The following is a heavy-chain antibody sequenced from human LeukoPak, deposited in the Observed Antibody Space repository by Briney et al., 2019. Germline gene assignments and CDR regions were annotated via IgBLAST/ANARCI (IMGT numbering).Heavy chain of an antibody. D-gene: IGHD1-26*01. CDR2: ISYDGSNK. J-gene: IGHJ4*02. V-gene: IGHV3-30*03. Sequence: PGGSLRLSCAATGFTFSTYGMHWVRQAPGKGLEWVAVISYDGSNKYYADSVKGRFTISRDNSKNTLYLQMNSLRAEDTAVYYCARDRETCFDYWGQGTLVTVSS. CDR1: GFTFSTYG. CDR3: ARDRETCFDY.